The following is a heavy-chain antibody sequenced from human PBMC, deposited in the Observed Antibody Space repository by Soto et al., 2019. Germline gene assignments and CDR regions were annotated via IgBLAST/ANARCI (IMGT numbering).Heavy chain of an antibody. CDR3: TQDNLKPRSGDYVSDPNFDY. V-gene: IGHV3-30*18. D-gene: IGHD4-17*01. CDR2: ISYDGSNK. Sequence: GGSLRLSCAASGFTFSSYGMHWVRQAPGKGLEWVAVISYDGSNKYYADSVKGRFTISRDNSKNTLYLQMNSLRAEDTAVYYSTQDNLKPRSGDYVSDPNFDYWCQETLVYVSS. CDR1: GFTFSSYG. J-gene: IGHJ4*02.